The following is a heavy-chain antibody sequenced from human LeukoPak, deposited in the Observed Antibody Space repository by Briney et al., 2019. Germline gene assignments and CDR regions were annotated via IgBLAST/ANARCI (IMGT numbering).Heavy chain of an antibody. CDR1: GFTFTSYG. J-gene: IGHJ4*02. CDR3: ARGYYYDSGSFDY. V-gene: IGHV3-NL1*01. Sequence: GGSLRLSCAASGFTFTSYGMHWVRQAPGKGLEWVSVIYSGGSTYYADSVKGRFTISRDNSKNTLYLQMNSLRAEDTAVYYCARGYYYDSGSFDYWGQGTLVTVSS. CDR2: IYSGGST. D-gene: IGHD3-22*01.